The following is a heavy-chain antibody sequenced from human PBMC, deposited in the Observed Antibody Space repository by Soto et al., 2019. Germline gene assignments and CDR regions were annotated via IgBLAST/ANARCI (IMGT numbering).Heavy chain of an antibody. V-gene: IGHV3-23*01. CDR1: GFTFSSYA. D-gene: IGHD2-2*01. Sequence: EVQLLESGGGLVQPGGSLRLSCAASGFTFSSYAMSWVRQAPGKGLEWVSAISGSGGSTYYADSAKGRFSISRNNSKNTLYLQMNSLRGDDTAVYYCAKRKTVVVPAASRYSPSLPYDFDYWGQGTLVTVSS. CDR2: ISGSGGST. CDR3: AKRKTVVVPAASRYSPSLPYDFDY. J-gene: IGHJ4*02.